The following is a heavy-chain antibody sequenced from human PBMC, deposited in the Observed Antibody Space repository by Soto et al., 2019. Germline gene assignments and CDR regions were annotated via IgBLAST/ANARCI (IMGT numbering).Heavy chain of an antibody. CDR3: AGGDTVNYEGYFDY. J-gene: IGHJ4*02. CDR2: IFSGGTT. V-gene: IGHV3-53*01. CDR1: GFSVSSHY. D-gene: IGHD3-3*01. Sequence: PGGSLRLSCAASGFSVSSHYMNWVRQAPGKGLEWVSVIFSGGTTYYADSIKGRFTVSRYNSKNTVFLQMNSLGAEDTAIYYCAGGDTVNYEGYFDYWGQGAQVTVSS.